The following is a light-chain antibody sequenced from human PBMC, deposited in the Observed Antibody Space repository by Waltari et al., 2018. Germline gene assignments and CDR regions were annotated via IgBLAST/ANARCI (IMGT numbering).Light chain of an antibody. Sequence: DMQMTQSPASLSASVGARVTITCQPSQDVINYINWYQQKPGKAPQLLIYDAATLKTGVPSRFSGRQSGTYFTLTISCLQSEDFATYYCQQYYSYPQTFGQGTKVEIK. CDR2: DAA. V-gene: IGKV1-33*01. CDR1: QDVINY. CDR3: QQYYSYPQT. J-gene: IGKJ1*01.